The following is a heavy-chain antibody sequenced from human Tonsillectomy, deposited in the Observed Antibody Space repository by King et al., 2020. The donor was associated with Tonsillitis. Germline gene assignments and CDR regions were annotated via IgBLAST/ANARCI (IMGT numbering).Heavy chain of an antibody. J-gene: IGHJ3*02. D-gene: IGHD1-26*01. CDR2: IIPFFGTS. Sequence: EQLVQSGAEVKKPGSSVKVSCKASGGTFSSYVISWVRQAPGQGLEWMGGIIPFFGTSNYAQKFRGRVTITADESTSIAYMELSSLTSEDTAVYYCAREVGPTTADAFDIWGQGTMVTVSS. CDR3: AREVGPTTADAFDI. V-gene: IGHV1-69*01. CDR1: GGTFSSYV.